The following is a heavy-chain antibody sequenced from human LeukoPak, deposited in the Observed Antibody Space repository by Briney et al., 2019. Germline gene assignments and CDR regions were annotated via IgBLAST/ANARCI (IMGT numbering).Heavy chain of an antibody. Sequence: KAGGSLRLSCAASGFTFSSYSMKWVRQARGKGVEWVSYISSSSSYIYYADSVKGRFTISRDNAKISLYLQMNSLRAEDTAVYYCARYQVLRGFVYYWGQGTLVTVSS. J-gene: IGHJ4*02. D-gene: IGHD3-3*01. CDR2: ISSSSSYI. CDR3: ARYQVLRGFVYY. V-gene: IGHV3-21*01. CDR1: GFTFSSYS.